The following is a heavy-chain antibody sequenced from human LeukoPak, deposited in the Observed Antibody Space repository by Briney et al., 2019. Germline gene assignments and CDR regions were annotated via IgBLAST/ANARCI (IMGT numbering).Heavy chain of an antibody. CDR2: IYPGDSDT. CDR1: GYSFSKYW. Sequence: GESLKISCKGSGYSFSKYWITWVRQTPGKGLEWMGIIYPGDSDTRYSPSLQGQVTISVDTSIGTAYLQWSSLKASDTAIYYCARQNDFRLDYWGQGTLVTVSS. J-gene: IGHJ4*02. V-gene: IGHV5-51*01. D-gene: IGHD3-3*01. CDR3: ARQNDFRLDY.